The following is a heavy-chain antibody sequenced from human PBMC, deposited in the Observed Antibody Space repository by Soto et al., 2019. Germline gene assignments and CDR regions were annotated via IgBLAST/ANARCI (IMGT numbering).Heavy chain of an antibody. CDR2: INPNSGGT. CDR1: GYTFTGYY. D-gene: IGHD4-4*01. CDR3: ARVNHDYSTDYYYGMDV. Sequence: ASVKVSCKASGYTFTGYYMHWVRQATGQGLEWMGWINPNSGGTNYAQKFQGWVTMTRDTSISTAYKELSRLISDDTAVYYCARVNHDYSTDYYYGMDVWGQGTTVTVSS. J-gene: IGHJ6*02. V-gene: IGHV1-2*04.